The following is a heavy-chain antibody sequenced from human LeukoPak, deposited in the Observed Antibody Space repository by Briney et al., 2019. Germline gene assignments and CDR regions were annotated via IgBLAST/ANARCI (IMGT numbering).Heavy chain of an antibody. V-gene: IGHV4-34*01. J-gene: IGHJ4*02. CDR1: GGSFSGYY. CDR3: ARVVRRITIFGVVTDKGLFDY. D-gene: IGHD3-3*01. Sequence: SETLSLTCAVYGGSFSGYYWSWIRQPPGKGLEWIGEINHSGSTNYNPSLKSQVTISVDTSKNQFSLKLSSVTAADTAVYYCARVVRRITIFGVVTDKGLFDYWGQGTLVTVSS. CDR2: INHSGST.